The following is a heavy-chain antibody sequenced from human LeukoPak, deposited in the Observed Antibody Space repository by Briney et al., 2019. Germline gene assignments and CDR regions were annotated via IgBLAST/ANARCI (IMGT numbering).Heavy chain of an antibody. Sequence: PGGSLRLSCAASGFTFSDYSMNWVRQAPGKGLEWVSAISGSGGSTYYADSAKGRFTISRDNSKNTLYLQMNSLRAEDTAVYYCAIRRQGCSGSRCPYYYYGMDVWGQGTTVTVSS. CDR1: GFTFSDYS. CDR2: ISGSGGST. CDR3: AIRRQGCSGSRCPYYYYGMDV. J-gene: IGHJ6*02. V-gene: IGHV3-23*01. D-gene: IGHD2-15*01.